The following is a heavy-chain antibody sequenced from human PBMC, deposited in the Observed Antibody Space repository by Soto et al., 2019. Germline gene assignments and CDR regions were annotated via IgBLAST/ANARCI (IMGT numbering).Heavy chain of an antibody. V-gene: IGHV4-31*03. J-gene: IGHJ6*02. CDR2: IYYSGST. D-gene: IGHD2-15*01. CDR1: GGSISSGGYY. Sequence: QVQLQESGPGLVKPSQTLSLTCTVSGGSISSGGYYWSWIRQHPGKGLEWIGYIYYSGSTYYNPSLKSRVTVSVGTSKNQFSLKLRSVTAADTAVYYCARGGLGYCSGGSCYSAELSRYYYGMDVWGQGTTVTVSS. CDR3: ARGGLGYCSGGSCYSAELSRYYYGMDV.